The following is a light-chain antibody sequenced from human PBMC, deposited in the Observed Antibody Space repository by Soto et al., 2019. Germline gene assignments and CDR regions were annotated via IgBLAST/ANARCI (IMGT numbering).Light chain of an antibody. V-gene: IGKV1-5*03. CDR2: MAS. J-gene: IGKJ1*01. CDR1: QSVSTW. Sequence: DIQMTQSPSTLSASVGDRFTITCRASQSVSTWLAWYQQKPGKAPQVLISMASTLESGVPSRFSGSGSGTEFTLTISSLQPDDFATYYCQQYNSHSPWKCGQGTKGDIK. CDR3: QQYNSHSPWK.